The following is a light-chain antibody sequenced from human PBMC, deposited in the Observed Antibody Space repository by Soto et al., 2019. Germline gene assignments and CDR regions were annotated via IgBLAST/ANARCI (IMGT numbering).Light chain of an antibody. CDR1: SSNIGAGYD. CDR3: QSFDTSLSGCLV. V-gene: IGLV1-40*01. J-gene: IGLJ2*01. Sequence: QPVLTQPPSMSGAPGQRVTISCTGSSSNIGAGYDVHWYQQHPGTAPKLLIFDNNNRPSGVPDRFSGSKSDTSASLAITGLLAEEEADYYCQSFDTSLSGCLVFGGGTKVTVL. CDR2: DNN.